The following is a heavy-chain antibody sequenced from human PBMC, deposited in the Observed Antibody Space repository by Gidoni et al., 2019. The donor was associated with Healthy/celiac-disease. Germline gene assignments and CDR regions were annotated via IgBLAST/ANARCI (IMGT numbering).Heavy chain of an antibody. CDR2: IWYDGSNK. CDR1: GFTFSSYG. V-gene: IGHV3-33*01. D-gene: IGHD3-10*01. Sequence: QVQLVESGGGVVQPGRSLRLSCAASGFTFSSYGMHWVRQAPGKGLEWVAVIWYDGSNKYYADSVKGRFTISRDNSKNTLYLQMNSLRAEDTAVYYCSREEVVRGVIINAFDIWGQGTMVTVSS. CDR3: SREEVVRGVIINAFDI. J-gene: IGHJ3*02.